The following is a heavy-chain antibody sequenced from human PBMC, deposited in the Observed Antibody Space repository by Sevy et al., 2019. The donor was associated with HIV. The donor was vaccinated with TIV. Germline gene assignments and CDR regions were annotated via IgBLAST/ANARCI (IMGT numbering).Heavy chain of an antibody. D-gene: IGHD3-22*01. V-gene: IGHV3-30-3*01. Sequence: GGSLRLSCAASGFTFSSYAMHWVRQAPGKGLEWVAVISYDGSNKYYADSVKGRFTISRDYSKNTLYLQMNSLRAEDTAVYYCARDQYYDSSGSPYFDYWGRGTLVTVSS. CDR3: ARDQYYDSSGSPYFDY. J-gene: IGHJ4*02. CDR2: ISYDGSNK. CDR1: GFTFSSYA.